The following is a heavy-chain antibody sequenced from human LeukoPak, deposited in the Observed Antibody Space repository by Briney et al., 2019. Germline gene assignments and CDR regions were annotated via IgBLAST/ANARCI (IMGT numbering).Heavy chain of an antibody. D-gene: IGHD2-15*01. V-gene: IGHV1-2*02. Sequence: VSVKVSCKASGYTFTGYYMHWVRQAPGQGLEWMGWINPNSGGTNYAQKFQGGVTITRDTSISTAYMELSRLRSDDTAVYYCARDGDCSGGSCYSDVGRDAFDIWGQGTMVTVSS. CDR1: GYTFTGYY. J-gene: IGHJ3*02. CDR2: INPNSGGT. CDR3: ARDGDCSGGSCYSDVGRDAFDI.